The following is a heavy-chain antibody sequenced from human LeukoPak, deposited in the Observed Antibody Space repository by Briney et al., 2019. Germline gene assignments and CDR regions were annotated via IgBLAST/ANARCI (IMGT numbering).Heavy chain of an antibody. V-gene: IGHV4-34*01. D-gene: IGHD5-12*01. Sequence: SETPSLTCAVYGGSFSGYYWSWIRQPPGKGLEWIGEINHSGSTNYNPSLKSRVTISVDTSKNQFSLKLSSVTAADTAVYYCARDRNLRKLYYFDYWGQGTLVTVSS. CDR2: INHSGST. J-gene: IGHJ4*02. CDR1: GGSFSGYY. CDR3: ARDRNLRKLYYFDY.